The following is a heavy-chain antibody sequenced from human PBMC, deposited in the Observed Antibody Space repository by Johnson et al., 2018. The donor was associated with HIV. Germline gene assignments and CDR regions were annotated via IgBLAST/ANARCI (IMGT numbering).Heavy chain of an antibody. D-gene: IGHD7-27*01. Sequence: VQLVESGGGVVQPGGSLRLSCAASGFTVSSNYMSWVRQAPGKGLAWVSVIYSGGSTYYADSVKGRFTISRDNSKDTLYLQMISLKAEDTAVYYCASKSLGIRAFDIWGQGTMVTVSS. J-gene: IGHJ3*02. CDR1: GFTVSSNY. V-gene: IGHV3-66*01. CDR2: IYSGGST. CDR3: ASKSLGIRAFDI.